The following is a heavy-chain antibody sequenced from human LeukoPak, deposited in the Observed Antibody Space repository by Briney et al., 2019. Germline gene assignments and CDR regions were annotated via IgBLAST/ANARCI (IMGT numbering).Heavy chain of an antibody. CDR2: ISGSGGST. D-gene: IGHD3-10*01. V-gene: IGHV3-23*01. J-gene: IGHJ6*02. CDR3: AKRGAGMVRDYYYGMDV. CDR1: GFTFSSYA. Sequence: PGGSLRLSCAASGFTFSSYAMSWVRQAPGKGLEWVSAISGSGGSTYYADSVKGRFTISRDNSKNTLYLQMNSLRAEDTAVYYCAKRGAGMVRDYYYGMDVWGQGTTVTVSS.